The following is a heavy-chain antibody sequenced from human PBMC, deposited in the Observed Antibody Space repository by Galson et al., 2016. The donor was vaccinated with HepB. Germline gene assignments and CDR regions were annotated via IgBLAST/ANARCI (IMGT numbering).Heavy chain of an antibody. CDR2: IWYDGSKK. Sequence: SLRLSCAASGFTFVNYGFHWVRQAPGKGLEWVAVIWYDGSKKYYADSVKGRFTISRDNSKNTLYLQMNSLRAEETAVFYCARTNCGGDCPYFDYWGQGTLVTVSS. CDR1: GFTFVNYG. J-gene: IGHJ4*02. CDR3: ARTNCGGDCPYFDY. V-gene: IGHV3-33*08. D-gene: IGHD2-21*02.